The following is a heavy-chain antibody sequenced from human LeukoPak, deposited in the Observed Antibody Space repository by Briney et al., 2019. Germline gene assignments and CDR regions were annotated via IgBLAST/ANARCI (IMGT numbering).Heavy chain of an antibody. Sequence: GGALTLSCAASGFTVITNDMTWVRQAPGKGLEWVSVLYSDGNTNYADSVQGRSTISRDNSKNTLYLEMNSLSPDDTAVYYCARGVDALAANTLAYWGQGTLVTVSS. CDR2: LYSDGNT. CDR3: ARGVDALAANTLAY. D-gene: IGHD3-16*01. V-gene: IGHV3-53*01. J-gene: IGHJ4*02. CDR1: GFTVITND.